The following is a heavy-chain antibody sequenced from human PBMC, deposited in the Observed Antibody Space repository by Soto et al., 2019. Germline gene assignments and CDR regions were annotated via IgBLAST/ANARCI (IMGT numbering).Heavy chain of an antibody. J-gene: IGHJ4*02. V-gene: IGHV4-30-2*01. Sequence: SETLSFTCAVSGGSISSGGYSWSWIRQPPGKGLEWIGYIYHSGGTYYNPSLKSRVTISIDRSENQFSLRLTSVTAADTAVYYCARAPSGSGFDYWGQGTLVTVS. CDR3: ARAPSGSGFDY. CDR1: GGSISSGGYS. CDR2: IYHSGGT.